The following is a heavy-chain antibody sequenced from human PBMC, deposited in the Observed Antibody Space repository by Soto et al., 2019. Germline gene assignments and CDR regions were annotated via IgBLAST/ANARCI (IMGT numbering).Heavy chain of an antibody. CDR1: GGSISSGGYY. D-gene: IGHD6-19*01. Sequence: SETLSLTCTVSGGSISSGGYYWSWIRQHPGKGLEWIGYIYYSGSTYYNPSLKSRVTISVDTSKNQFSLKLSSVTAPLHSSGKYYFDYWGQGTLVTVSS. CDR3: YFDY. CDR2: IYYSGST. V-gene: IGHV4-31*03. J-gene: IGHJ4*02.